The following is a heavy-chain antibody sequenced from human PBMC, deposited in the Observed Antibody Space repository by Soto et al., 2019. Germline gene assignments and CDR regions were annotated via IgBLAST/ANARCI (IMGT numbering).Heavy chain of an antibody. V-gene: IGHV1-2*02. CDR1: GYTFTGNY. CDR3: ARAHFNSGFDY. D-gene: IGHD1-26*01. CDR2: INPNSGGT. Sequence: QVKLVQSGAEVKKPGASVKVSCKASGYTFTGNYMHWVRQAPGQGLEWMGWINPNSGGTDYAQKFQGRVTMTRDASISTVYIDLSSLTSDDTAVYYCARAHFNSGFDYWGQGALVTVSS. J-gene: IGHJ4*02.